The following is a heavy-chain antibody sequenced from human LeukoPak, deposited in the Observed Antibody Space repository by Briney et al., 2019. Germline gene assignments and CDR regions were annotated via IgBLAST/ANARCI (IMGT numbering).Heavy chain of an antibody. CDR3: ARDGAPLRYFDWLLALDAFDI. CDR2: IYYSGST. J-gene: IGHJ3*02. Sequence: SETLSHTCTVSGGSISSYYWSWIRQPPGKGLEWIGYIYYSGSTNYNPSLKSRVTMSVDTSKNQFSLKLSSVTAADTAVYYCARDGAPLRYFDWLLALDAFDIWGQGTMVTVSS. D-gene: IGHD3-9*01. V-gene: IGHV4-59*12. CDR1: GGSISSYY.